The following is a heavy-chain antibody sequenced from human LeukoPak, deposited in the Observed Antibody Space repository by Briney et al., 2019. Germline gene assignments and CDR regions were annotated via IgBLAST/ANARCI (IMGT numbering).Heavy chain of an antibody. D-gene: IGHD1-26*01. CDR2: ISSSGSTI. V-gene: IGHV3-48*04. CDR1: GFTFSSYS. Sequence: GGSLRLSCAASGFTFSSYSMNWVRQAPGKGLEWVSYISSSGSTIYYADSVKGRFTISRDNAKNSLYLQMNSQRAGDTAVYYCARAVASGSDEDYWGQGTLVTVSS. CDR3: ARAVASGSDEDY. J-gene: IGHJ4*02.